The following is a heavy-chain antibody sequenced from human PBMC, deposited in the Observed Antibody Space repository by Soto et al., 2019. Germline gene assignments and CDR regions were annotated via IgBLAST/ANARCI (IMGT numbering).Heavy chain of an antibody. Sequence: SGPTLVNPTQTLTLTCTFSGFSLSTSGMCVSWIRQPPGKALEWLARIDWDDDKYYSTSLKTRLTISKDTSKNQVVLTMTNMDPVDTATYYCARIEVVLVPAATGLNRYYYYGMDVWGQGTTVTVSS. J-gene: IGHJ6*02. V-gene: IGHV2-70*11. CDR2: IDWDDDK. D-gene: IGHD2-2*01. CDR1: GFSLSTSGMC. CDR3: ARIEVVLVPAATGLNRYYYYGMDV.